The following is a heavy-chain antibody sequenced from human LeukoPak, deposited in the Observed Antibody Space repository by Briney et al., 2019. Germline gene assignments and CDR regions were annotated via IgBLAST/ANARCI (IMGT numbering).Heavy chain of an antibody. J-gene: IGHJ5*02. D-gene: IGHD3-16*01. CDR3: ARRLGGWFDP. V-gene: IGHV4-34*01. CDR1: GGSFSGYY. Sequence: SETLSLTCAVYGGSFSGYYWSWIRQPPGKGLEWIGEIHHSGSTNYNPSLKSRVTISVDTSKNQFSLKLSSVTAADTAVYYCARRLGGWFDPWGQGTLVTVSS. CDR2: IHHSGST.